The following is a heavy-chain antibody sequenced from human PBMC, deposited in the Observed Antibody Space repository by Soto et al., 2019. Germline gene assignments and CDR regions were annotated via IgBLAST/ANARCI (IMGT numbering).Heavy chain of an antibody. CDR2: TYYRSKWNN. V-gene: IGHV6-1*01. CDR3: ARNSWNAPPAFDL. CDR1: GNNVSTNSAG. J-gene: IGHJ4*02. D-gene: IGHD1-1*01. Sequence: PSQTLSLTCVISGNNVSTNSAGWNWIRQSPSRGLEWLGRTYYRSKWNNDYAASVKGRINVNPDTSKNQCSLHLNSVTPDDTGVYYCARNSWNAPPAFDLWGQGIQVTVSS.